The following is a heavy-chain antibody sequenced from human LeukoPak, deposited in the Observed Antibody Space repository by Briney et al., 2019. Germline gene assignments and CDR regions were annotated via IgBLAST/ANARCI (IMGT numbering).Heavy chain of an antibody. V-gene: IGHV4-59*01. J-gene: IGHJ4*02. CDR1: GGSISSYC. Sequence: SETLSLTCTVSGGSISSYCWTWIRQPPGKGLEWIGYIYYSGSTNYNPSLKSRVTISIDTTKNQFSLKLSSVTAADTAVYYCARGNYYDSSGYYRLFDYWGQGTLVTVSS. CDR3: ARGNYYDSSGYYRLFDY. D-gene: IGHD3-22*01. CDR2: IYYSGST.